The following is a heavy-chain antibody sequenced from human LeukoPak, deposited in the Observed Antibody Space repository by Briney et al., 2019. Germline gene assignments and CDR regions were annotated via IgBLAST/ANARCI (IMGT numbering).Heavy chain of an antibody. Sequence: GGSLRLSCGVSGITLSNYAMSWVRQAPGKGLEWVAGLSGSAGGTTYADSVKGRFTISRDNSKNTLFLQMDRLRAEDTAVYFCAKRGVVVRVFLVGFHREAYYFDSWGQGTLVTVSS. J-gene: IGHJ4*02. V-gene: IGHV3-23*01. CDR3: AKRGVVVRVFLVGFHREAYYFDS. CDR1: GITLSNYA. CDR2: LSGSAGGT. D-gene: IGHD3-16*02.